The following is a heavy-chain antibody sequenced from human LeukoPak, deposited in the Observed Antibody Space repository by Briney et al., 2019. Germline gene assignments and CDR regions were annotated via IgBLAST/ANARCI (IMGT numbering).Heavy chain of an antibody. CDR1: GFTFSSYA. CDR2: ISGSGSST. V-gene: IGHV3-23*01. D-gene: IGHD6-19*01. J-gene: IGHJ4*02. CDR3: AKASKQWLAPPHLDY. Sequence: PGGSLRLSCAASGFTFSSYAMSWVRQAPGKGLEWVSAISGSGSSTYYADSVKARFTISRDNPKNTLYLQMNSLRAEDTAVYYCAKASKQWLAPPHLDYWGQGTLVTVSS.